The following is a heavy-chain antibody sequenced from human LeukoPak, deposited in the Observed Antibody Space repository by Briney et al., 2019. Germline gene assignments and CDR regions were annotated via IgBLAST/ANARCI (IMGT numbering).Heavy chain of an antibody. V-gene: IGHV3-48*02. J-gene: IGHJ6*02. Sequence: GRSLPLSCAASGFTFSAYGIHWVRQAPGKGLEWVSYISSSSSIIYYVDSVKGRFTISRDNAKKSLYLQMNGLRDEDTAVYYCARDREWAGFDVWGQGTTVTVSS. CDR3: ARDREWAGFDV. CDR2: ISSSSSII. CDR1: GFTFSAYG. D-gene: IGHD1-26*01.